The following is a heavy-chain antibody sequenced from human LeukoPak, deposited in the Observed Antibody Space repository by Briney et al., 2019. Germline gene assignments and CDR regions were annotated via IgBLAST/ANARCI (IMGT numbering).Heavy chain of an antibody. CDR3: ARILDSAWGELGY. J-gene: IGHJ4*02. CDR2: IRSDGSNK. V-gene: IGHV3-30*02. D-gene: IGHD6-19*01. CDR1: GFTFSSYT. Sequence: GGSLRLSCAASGFTFSSYTMNWVRQAPGKGLEWMAFIRSDGSNKYYADSVKGRFTISRDNSKNTLYLQMNSLRAEDTAVYYCARILDSAWGELGYWGQGTLVTVSS.